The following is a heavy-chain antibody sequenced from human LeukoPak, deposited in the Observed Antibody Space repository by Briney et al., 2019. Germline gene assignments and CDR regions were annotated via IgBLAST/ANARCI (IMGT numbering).Heavy chain of an antibody. Sequence: GGSLRLSCAASGFTFSDYTMRWVRQAPGKRLGYVSAITSNGGNIHYANSVKGRFTISRDNSKNSLYLQMGGLRTEDMAVYHCARVKAGATISDFYYYYMDVWGKGTTVTVSS. CDR2: ITSNGGNI. D-gene: IGHD1-26*01. J-gene: IGHJ6*03. V-gene: IGHV3-64*01. CDR1: GFTFSDYT. CDR3: ARVKAGATISDFYYYYMDV.